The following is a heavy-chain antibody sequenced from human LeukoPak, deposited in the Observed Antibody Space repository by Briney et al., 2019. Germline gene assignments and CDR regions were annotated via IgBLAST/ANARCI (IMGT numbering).Heavy chain of an antibody. CDR2: ISWNTGSI. V-gene: IGHV3-9*03. CDR3: AKGVDYDFWSGYNY. D-gene: IGHD3-3*01. J-gene: IGHJ4*02. Sequence: PGGSLRLSCAASGFTFSSYAMHWVRQAPGKGLEWVSGISWNTGSIGYADSVKGRFTISRDNAKNSLYLQMNSLRAEDMALYYCAKGVDYDFWSGYNYWGQGTLVTVSS. CDR1: GFTFSSYA.